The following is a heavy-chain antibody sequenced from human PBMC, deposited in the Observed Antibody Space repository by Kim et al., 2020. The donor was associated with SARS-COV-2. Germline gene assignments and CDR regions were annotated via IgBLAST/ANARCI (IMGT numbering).Heavy chain of an antibody. CDR2: IYYSGST. Sequence: SETLSLTCTVSGGSISSYYWSWIRQPPGKGLEWIGYIYYSGSTNYNPSLKSRVTISVDTSKNQFSLKLSSVTAADTAVYYCARHYQSKWAYDSSGYTGGWGVYWGQGTLVTVSS. D-gene: IGHD3-22*01. CDR3: ARHYQSKWAYDSSGYTGGWGVY. J-gene: IGHJ4*02. CDR1: GGSISSYY. V-gene: IGHV4-59*08.